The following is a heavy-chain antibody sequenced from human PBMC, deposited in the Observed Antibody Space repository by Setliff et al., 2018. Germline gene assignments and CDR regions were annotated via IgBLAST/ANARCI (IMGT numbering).Heavy chain of an antibody. V-gene: IGHV4-34*01. CDR1: GGSFSGYY. D-gene: IGHD2-21*01. J-gene: IGHJ6*03. CDR2: INHSGST. CDR3: ARGLEGEDYFYYMDV. Sequence: PSETLSLTCAVYGGSFSGYYWSWIRQPPGKGLEWIGEINHSGSTNYNPSLKSRVTISVDTSKNQFSLKLSSVTAADMAVYYCARGLEGEDYFYYMDVWGKGNTVTVSS.